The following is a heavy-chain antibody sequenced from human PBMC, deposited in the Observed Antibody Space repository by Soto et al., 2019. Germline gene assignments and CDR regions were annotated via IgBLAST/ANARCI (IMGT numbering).Heavy chain of an antibody. D-gene: IGHD5-12*01. CDR3: AKLLGYSGYDFDY. V-gene: IGHV3-33*03. CDR2: ICNDGSNK. Sequence: SGGSLRLSCAASGFIFGRFGMHWVRQPPGKGLEWVAVICNDGSNKLYADSVQGRFTISRDNAKNSLYLQMNSLRAEDTAVYYCAKLLGYSGYDFDYWGQGTLVTVSS. CDR1: GFIFGRFG. J-gene: IGHJ4*02.